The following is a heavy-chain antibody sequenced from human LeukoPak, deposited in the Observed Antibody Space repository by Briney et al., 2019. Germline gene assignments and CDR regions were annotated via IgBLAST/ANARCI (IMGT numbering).Heavy chain of an antibody. CDR2: INHSGST. J-gene: IGHJ5*02. Sequence: SETLSLTCAVYGGSFSGYYWSWFRQSPGKGLEWIGEINHSGSTNYNPSLKSRVTISVDTSKNQFSLKLSSVTAADTAVYYCARRGHRVLWFGELSRVVWFDPWGQGTLVTVSS. D-gene: IGHD3-10*01. CDR1: GGSFSGYY. V-gene: IGHV4-34*01. CDR3: ARRGHRVLWFGELSRVVWFDP.